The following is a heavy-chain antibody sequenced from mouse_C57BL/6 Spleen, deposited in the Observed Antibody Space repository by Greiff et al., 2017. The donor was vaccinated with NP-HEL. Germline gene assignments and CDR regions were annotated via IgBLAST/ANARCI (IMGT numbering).Heavy chain of an antibody. CDR3: ARNYNYAMDY. Sequence: EVMLVESGGGLVKPGGSLKLSCAASGFTFSDYGMHWVRQAPEQGLEWVAYISSGSSTIYYSDTVKGRFTISRDNAKNTLFLQMTSLRSEDTAMYYCARNYNYAMDYWGQGTSVTVSS. D-gene: IGHD2-12*01. V-gene: IGHV5-17*01. CDR1: GFTFSDYG. J-gene: IGHJ4*01. CDR2: ISSGSSTI.